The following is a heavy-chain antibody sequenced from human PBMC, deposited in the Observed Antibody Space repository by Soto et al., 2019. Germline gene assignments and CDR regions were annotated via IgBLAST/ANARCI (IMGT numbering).Heavy chain of an antibody. CDR2: ISGSSRYI. CDR3: ATVTRSGWD. CDR1: GFTFSSYS. V-gene: IGHV3-21*01. Sequence: EVQLVESGGGLVKRGGSLRVSCAASGFTFSSYSMNWVRQAPGKGLEWVSSISGSSRYIYYADAVKGRFTISRDNAKNSLYLQMNSLRVEDTAVYYCATVTRSGWDWGQGTLVTVSS. D-gene: IGHD6-19*01. J-gene: IGHJ4*02.